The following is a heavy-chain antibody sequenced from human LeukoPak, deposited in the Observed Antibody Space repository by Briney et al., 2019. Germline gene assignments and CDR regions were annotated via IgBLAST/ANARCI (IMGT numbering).Heavy chain of an antibody. J-gene: IGHJ4*02. V-gene: IGHV4-59*01. Sequence: SETLSLTCTVSGGSISSYYWSWIRQPPGKGLEWIGYIYYSGSTNYNPSLKSRVTISVDTSKNQFSLKLSSVTAADTAVYYCARGGAVALDYWGQGTLVTVSS. D-gene: IGHD6-19*01. CDR1: GGSISSYY. CDR3: ARGGAVALDY. CDR2: IYYSGST.